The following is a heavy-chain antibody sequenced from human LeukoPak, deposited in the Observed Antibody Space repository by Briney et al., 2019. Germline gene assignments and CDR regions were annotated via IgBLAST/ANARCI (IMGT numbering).Heavy chain of an antibody. CDR3: ARGRGYYSNPAFDI. D-gene: IGHD2-21*01. V-gene: IGHV4-34*01. CDR1: GGSFSGYY. Sequence: SETLSLTCAVYGGSFSGYYWSWIRQPPGKGLEWIGEINHSGSTNYNPSLESRVTISVDTSKNQFSLKLSSVTAADTAVYYCARGRGYYSNPAFDIWGQGTMVTVSS. J-gene: IGHJ3*02. CDR2: INHSGST.